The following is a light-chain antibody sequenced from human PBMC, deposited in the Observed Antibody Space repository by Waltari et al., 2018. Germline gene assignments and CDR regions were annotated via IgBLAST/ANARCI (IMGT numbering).Light chain of an antibody. V-gene: IGKV3-15*01. CDR2: GAS. Sequence: EIVMTQPPATMFVSPGERATLSCRASQSVSSNLAWYQQKRGQAPRLLIYGASTRAAGIPARFSVSGSGTEFTLTISSLQSEDFAVYYCQHYNNWPHWTFGQGTKVEIK. CDR1: QSVSSN. J-gene: IGKJ1*01. CDR3: QHYNNWPHWT.